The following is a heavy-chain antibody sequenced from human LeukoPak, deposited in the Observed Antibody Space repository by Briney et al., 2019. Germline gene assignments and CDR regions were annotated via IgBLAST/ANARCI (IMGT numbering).Heavy chain of an antibody. V-gene: IGHV1-46*01. CDR1: GYTFTSYY. Sequence: ASVKVSCKASGYTFTSYYMHWVRQAPGQGLEWMGIINPSGGSTSYAQKFQGRVTMTRDTSTSTVYMELSSLRSEDTAVYYCARDSYDILTGYYANFDYWGQGTLVTVSS. D-gene: IGHD3-9*01. CDR2: INPSGGST. CDR3: ARDSYDILTGYYANFDY. J-gene: IGHJ4*02.